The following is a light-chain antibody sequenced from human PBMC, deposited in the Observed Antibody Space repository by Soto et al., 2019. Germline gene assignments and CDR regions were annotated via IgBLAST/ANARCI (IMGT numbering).Light chain of an antibody. CDR1: QSVSSSY. J-gene: IGKJ3*01. CDR2: GAS. CDR3: QQYGISPFT. Sequence: EIVLTQSPGTLSLSPGERATLSCRASQSVSSSYLAWDQQKPGQAPRLLIYGASSKATGIPDRFSGSGSGTDFTLTISRLEPEDFAVYYCQQYGISPFTGGPGTKVDIK. V-gene: IGKV3-20*01.